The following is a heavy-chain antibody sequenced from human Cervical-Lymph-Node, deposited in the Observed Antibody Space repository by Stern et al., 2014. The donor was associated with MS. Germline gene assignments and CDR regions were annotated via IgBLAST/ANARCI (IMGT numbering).Heavy chain of an antibody. J-gene: IGHJ4*02. Sequence: QVQLVESGSGLVKPSQTLSLTCLVSGGSITSNGDSWRWIRQPPGKGLEWIGSIYHGGRSYYTPSLRSRLSMSVDQSKNQFSLRLTSVTAADTAVYFCAREHNWNYFDLWGQGTLVSVSP. D-gene: IGHD1-1*01. CDR1: GGSITSNGDS. CDR3: AREHNWNYFDL. CDR2: IYHGGRS. V-gene: IGHV4-30-2*01.